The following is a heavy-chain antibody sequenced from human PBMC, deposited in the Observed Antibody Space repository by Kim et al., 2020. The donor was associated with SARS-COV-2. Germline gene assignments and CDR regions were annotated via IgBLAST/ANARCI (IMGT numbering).Heavy chain of an antibody. Sequence: GGSLRLSCVASGFTFNNYGMHWVRQAPGKGLEWVAVISYDGSKRYYADSLKGRFTISKDHSKNTLYLQMNNLAPEDTAVYYCAKRTSILWFGEGKHYACGFGGQGTVVSVSS. J-gene: IGHJ3*01. V-gene: IGHV3-30*18. CDR1: GFTFNNYG. D-gene: IGHD3-10*01. CDR3: AKRTSILWFGEGKHYACGF. CDR2: ISYDGSKR.